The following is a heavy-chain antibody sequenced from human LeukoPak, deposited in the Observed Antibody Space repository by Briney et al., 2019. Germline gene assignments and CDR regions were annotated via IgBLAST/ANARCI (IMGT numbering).Heavy chain of an antibody. CDR1: GFTFRRYA. J-gene: IGHJ5*02. D-gene: IGHD2-15*01. V-gene: IGHV3-23*01. Sequence: GGSLRLSCAASGFTFRRYAMSWVRQAPGRGVEWVSAISGGGGSTYYADSVTGRFTISRDNSKNTLYLQMNSLRAEDTAVYYCAKAKDCSGGSCYSRWFDPWGQGTLVTVSS. CDR3: AKAKDCSGGSCYSRWFDP. CDR2: ISGGGGST.